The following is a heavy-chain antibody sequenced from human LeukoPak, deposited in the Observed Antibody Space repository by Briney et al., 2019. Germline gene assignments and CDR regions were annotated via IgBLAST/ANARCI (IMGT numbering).Heavy chain of an antibody. Sequence: GGSLRLSCAASGFTFSSYSMNWVRQAPGKGLEWVSSISSSSSYIYYADSVKGRFTISRDNAKNSLCLQVNSLRAEDTAVYYCARAPRGYSSSWGAFDIWGQGTMVTVSS. CDR1: GFTFSSYS. V-gene: IGHV3-21*01. J-gene: IGHJ3*02. CDR3: ARAPRGYSSSWGAFDI. D-gene: IGHD6-13*01. CDR2: ISSSSSYI.